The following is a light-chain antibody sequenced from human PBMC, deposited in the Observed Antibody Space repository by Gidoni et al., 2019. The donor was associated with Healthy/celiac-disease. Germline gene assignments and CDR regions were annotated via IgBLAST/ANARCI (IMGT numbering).Light chain of an antibody. V-gene: IGKV3-20*01. CDR1: QSVSSSY. Sequence: SQSVSSSYLAWYQQKPGQAPRLLIYGASSRATGIPDRFSGSGSGTDFTLTISRLEPEDFAVYYCQQYGSSPRTFGQGTKVEIK. CDR2: GAS. J-gene: IGKJ1*01. CDR3: QQYGSSPRT.